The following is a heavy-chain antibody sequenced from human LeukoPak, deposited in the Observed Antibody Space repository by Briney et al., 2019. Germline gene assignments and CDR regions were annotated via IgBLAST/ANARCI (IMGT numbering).Heavy chain of an antibody. D-gene: IGHD3-22*01. CDR3: ARVDYYDSSGYYYFDY. J-gene: IGHJ4*02. CDR2: IIPILGIA. CDR1: GGTFSSYT. Sequence: ASVKVSCKASGGTFSSYTICWVRQAPGQGLEWMGRIIPILGIANYAQKFQGRVTITADESTSTAYMELSSLRSEDTAVYYCARVDYYDSSGYYYFDYWGQGTLVTVSS. V-gene: IGHV1-69*02.